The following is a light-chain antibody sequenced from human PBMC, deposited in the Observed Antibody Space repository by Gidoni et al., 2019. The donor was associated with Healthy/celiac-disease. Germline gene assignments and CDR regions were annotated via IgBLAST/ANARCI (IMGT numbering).Light chain of an antibody. J-gene: IGKJ5*01. CDR1: QGISSS. CDR2: AAS. V-gene: IGKV1-9*01. Sequence: DIQLTQSPSFLSASVGDRVTITCRASQGISSSLAWYQQKPGKAPKLLIYAASTLQSGVPSRFSGSGSGTEFTLTISSLQPEDFATYYCQQLNSYPPITFGQXTRLEIK. CDR3: QQLNSYPPIT.